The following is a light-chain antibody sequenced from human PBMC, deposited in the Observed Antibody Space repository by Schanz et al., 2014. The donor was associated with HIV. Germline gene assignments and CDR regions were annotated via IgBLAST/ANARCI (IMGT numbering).Light chain of an antibody. V-gene: IGLV2-11*01. CDR2: DVT. Sequence: QSVLTQPPSVSAAAGRRVTISCSGSSSNIVSNYVPWYQQHPGKAPKLMIYDVTKRPSGVPDRFSGSKSGNTASLTISGLQAEDEADYYCCSYAGSYSNWVFGGGTKLTVL. CDR3: CSYAGSYSNWV. J-gene: IGLJ3*02. CDR1: SSNIVSNY.